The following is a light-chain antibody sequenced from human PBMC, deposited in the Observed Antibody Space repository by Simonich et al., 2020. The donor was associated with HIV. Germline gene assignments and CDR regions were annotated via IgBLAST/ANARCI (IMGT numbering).Light chain of an antibody. CDR1: SGSVSTTYY. CDR2: STN. CDR3: VLYMGSAWV. Sequence: QTVVTQEPSFSVSPGGTVTLTCGLNSGSVSTTYYPSWYQQTPGQAPRALIYSTNTRSSGVPDRFSGSILENKAALTITGAQADDESDYYCVLYMGSAWVFGGGTKLTVL. V-gene: IGLV8-61*01. J-gene: IGLJ3*02.